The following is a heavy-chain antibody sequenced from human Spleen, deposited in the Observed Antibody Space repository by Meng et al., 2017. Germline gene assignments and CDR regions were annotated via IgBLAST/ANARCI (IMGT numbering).Heavy chain of an antibody. V-gene: IGHV4-39*01. Sequence: QPQLQESGPGLVKPSEALSVTCSFSGGSISTSGYYWGWIRQPPGKGLEWIGSIGHSGITYYTPSLKSRVTVSIDTSKSQFSLKLTSVTAADTAVYYCVRSSGWVRTGFDPWGQGTLVTVSS. CDR2: IGHSGIT. J-gene: IGHJ5*02. CDR3: VRSSGWVRTGFDP. D-gene: IGHD6-19*01. CDR1: GGSISTSGYY.